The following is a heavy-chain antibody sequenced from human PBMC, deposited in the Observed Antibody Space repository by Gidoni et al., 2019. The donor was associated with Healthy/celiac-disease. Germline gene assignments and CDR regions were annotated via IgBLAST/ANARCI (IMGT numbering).Heavy chain of an antibody. D-gene: IGHD2-2*01. J-gene: IGHJ4*02. CDR2: ISYDGSNK. CDR3: ARDREDIVVVYYFDY. CDR1: GFTFSSYA. V-gene: IGHV3-30-3*01. Sequence: QVQLVESGGGVVQPGRSLRLSCAASGFTFSSYAMHWVRQAPGKGLEWVAVISYDGSNKYYADSVKGRFTISRDNSKNTLYLQMNSLRAEDTAVYYCARDREDIVVVYYFDYWGQGTLVTVSS.